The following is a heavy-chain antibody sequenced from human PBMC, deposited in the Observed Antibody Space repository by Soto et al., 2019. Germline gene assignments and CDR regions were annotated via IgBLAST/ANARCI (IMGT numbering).Heavy chain of an antibody. J-gene: IGHJ4*02. CDR2: ISGSGGDT. CDR1: GLIFSDYA. Sequence: EVQLLESGGNLVQPGGSLRLSCASSGLIFSDYAMSWVRQAPGKGLECVACISGSGGDTFYADSAKGRFTISRDNSKNTLSLHMNSLRVDDTAVYFCAKDRFGIVGPVDYWGQGTLVTVSS. D-gene: IGHD1-26*01. V-gene: IGHV3-23*01. CDR3: AKDRFGIVGPVDY.